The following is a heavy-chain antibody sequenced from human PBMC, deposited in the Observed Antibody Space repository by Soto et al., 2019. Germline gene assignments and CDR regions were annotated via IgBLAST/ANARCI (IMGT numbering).Heavy chain of an antibody. J-gene: IGHJ6*02. D-gene: IGHD3-16*01. CDR3: ARHRYYEGSVPGYGMDV. Sequence: QVQLVESGGGLVKPGGSLRLSCAASGFTFSDYYMSWIRQAPGKGLEYISYISNGGSFIYYADSVKGRFTISRDTAKTPLYLQMTSRRAEDTALYYCARHRYYEGSVPGYGMDVWGQGTTVTVSS. CDR1: GFTFSDYY. CDR2: ISNGGSFI. V-gene: IGHV3-11*01.